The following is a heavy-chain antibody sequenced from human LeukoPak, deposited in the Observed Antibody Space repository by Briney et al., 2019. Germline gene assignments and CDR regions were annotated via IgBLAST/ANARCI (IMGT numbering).Heavy chain of an antibody. V-gene: IGHV3-30*04. D-gene: IGHD2-8*01. CDR3: ARDNVDY. CDR1: GFTFSTYG. CDR2: ISYDGSNK. J-gene: IGHJ4*02. Sequence: GGSLRLSCAASGFTFSTYGMHWVRQAPGKGLDWVAVISYDGSNKYYADSVKGRFTISRDNSKNTLYLQMNSLRAEDTAVYYCARDNVDYWGQGTLVTVSS.